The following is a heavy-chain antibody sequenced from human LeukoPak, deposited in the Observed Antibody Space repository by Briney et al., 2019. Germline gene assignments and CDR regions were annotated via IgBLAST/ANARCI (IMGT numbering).Heavy chain of an antibody. CDR1: GGAINSGANY. CDR2: VDHSGST. CDR3: ARGFRGSYDWFDP. J-gene: IGHJ5*02. Sequence: SETLSLTCSVSGGAINSGANYWNWIRQPPGKGLEWIGSVDHSGSTYYNPSLKSRVTISVDTSKNQFSLKLSSVTAADTAVYYRARGFRGSYDWFDPWGQGTLVTVSS. D-gene: IGHD1-26*01. V-gene: IGHV4-30-2*01.